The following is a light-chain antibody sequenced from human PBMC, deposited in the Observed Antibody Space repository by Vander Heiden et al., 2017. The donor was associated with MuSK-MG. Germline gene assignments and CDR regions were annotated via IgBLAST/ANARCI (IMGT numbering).Light chain of an antibody. CDR3: MQGLQPPRYT. J-gene: IGKJ2*01. V-gene: IGKV2-28*01. CDR2: LGS. CDR1: QSLLHSNGYNH. Sequence: IVMTQSPLSLPVSPGEPASISCRSNQSLLHSNGYNHLDWYLQKPGQSPQLLIYLGSNRASGVPDRFSGGGSGTDFILKISRVEAEDVGVYYCMQGLQPPRYTFGQGTKLEIK.